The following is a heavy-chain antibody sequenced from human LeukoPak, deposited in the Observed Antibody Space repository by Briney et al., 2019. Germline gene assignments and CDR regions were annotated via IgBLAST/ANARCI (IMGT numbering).Heavy chain of an antibody. Sequence: PSETLSLTCTVSGGSISSSSYYWSWIRQHPGKGLEWIGYIYYSGSTYYNPSLKSRVTISVDTSKNQFSLKLSSVTAADTAVYYCARGAISGYLNWFDPWGQGTLVTVSS. CDR2: IYYSGST. CDR1: GGSISSSSYY. J-gene: IGHJ5*02. V-gene: IGHV4-31*03. D-gene: IGHD3-22*01. CDR3: ARGAISGYLNWFDP.